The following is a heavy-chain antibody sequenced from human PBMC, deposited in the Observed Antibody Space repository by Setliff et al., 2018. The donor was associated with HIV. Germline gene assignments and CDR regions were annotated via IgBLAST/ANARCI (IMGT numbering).Heavy chain of an antibody. CDR3: ASDWEFLDYYDSSGHPEDSFDY. J-gene: IGHJ4*02. V-gene: IGHV1-46*01. CDR2: IKPSGGST. Sequence: ASVKVSCKASGYTFTSYHMHWVRQAPGQGLEWMGVIKPSGGSTSYAKKFQGRVSMTRDTSTSTVYMELSSLRSEDTAVYYCASDWEFLDYYDSSGHPEDSFDYWGQGTLGTVSS. D-gene: IGHD3-22*01. CDR1: GYTFTSYH.